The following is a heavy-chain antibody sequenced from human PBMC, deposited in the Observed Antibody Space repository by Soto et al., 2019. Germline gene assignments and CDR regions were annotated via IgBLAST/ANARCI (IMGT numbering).Heavy chain of an antibody. CDR3: ARDRLRYNWVDFPYYSYGMDG. CDR1: GFTFSSYA. D-gene: IGHD1-1*01. J-gene: IGHJ6*02. CDR2: ISYDGSNK. Sequence: QVQLVESGGGVVQPGRSLRLSCAASGFTFSSYAMHWVRQAPGKGLEWVAVISYDGSNKYYADSVKGRFTLSRDNSKDTLYLHMNSLRAEDTAVYYCARDRLRYNWVDFPYYSYGMDGWGQGTKVTVSS. V-gene: IGHV3-30-3*01.